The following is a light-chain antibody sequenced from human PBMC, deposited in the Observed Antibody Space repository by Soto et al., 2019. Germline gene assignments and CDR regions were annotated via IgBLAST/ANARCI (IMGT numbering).Light chain of an antibody. V-gene: IGLV1-51*01. Sequence: QSVLTHPPSVSAAPGQKVTISCSGSSSNIGNNYVSWYQQLPGTAPKLLIYDNNKRPSGIPDRFSGSKSGTSATLGITGLQTGDEADYYCGTWDSSLSGGVFGGGTKLTVL. J-gene: IGLJ2*01. CDR3: GTWDSSLSGGV. CDR2: DNN. CDR1: SSNIGNNY.